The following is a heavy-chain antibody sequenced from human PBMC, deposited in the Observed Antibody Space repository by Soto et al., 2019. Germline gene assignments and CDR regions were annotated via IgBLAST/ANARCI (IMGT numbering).Heavy chain of an antibody. D-gene: IGHD3-9*01. J-gene: IGHJ6*02. CDR1: GGTFSSYA. V-gene: IGHV1-69*06. CDR3: ARSHCSSTSCYSYYDXLTGYYLDYYYYYGMDV. CDR2: IIPIFGTA. Sequence: SVKVSCKASGGTFSSYAISWVRQAPGQGLEWMGGIIPIFGTANYAQKFQGRVTITADKSTSTAYMELSSLRSEDTAVYYCARSHCSSTSCYSYYDXLTGYYLDYYYYYGMDVWGQGTTVTVSS.